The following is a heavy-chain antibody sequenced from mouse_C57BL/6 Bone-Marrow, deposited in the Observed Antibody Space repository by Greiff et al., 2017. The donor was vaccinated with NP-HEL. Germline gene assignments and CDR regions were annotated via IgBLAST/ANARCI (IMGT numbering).Heavy chain of an antibody. CDR2: ISSGGSYT. CDR3: ARRGGNHPWFDY. V-gene: IGHV5-6*01. Sequence: EVQGVESGGDLVKPGGSLKLSCAASGFTFSSYGMSWVRQTPDKRLEWVATISSGGSYTYYPDSVKGRFTISRDNAKNTLYLQMSSLKSEDTAMYYCARRGGNHPWFDYWGQGTLVTVSA. J-gene: IGHJ3*01. D-gene: IGHD2-1*01. CDR1: GFTFSSYG.